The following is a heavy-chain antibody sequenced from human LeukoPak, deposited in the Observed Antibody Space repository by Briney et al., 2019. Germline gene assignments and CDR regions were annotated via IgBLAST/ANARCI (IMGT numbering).Heavy chain of an antibody. CDR2: IYHSGST. J-gene: IGHJ4*02. Sequence: PSETLSLTCAVSGGSISSGGYSWSWIRQPPGKGLEWIGYIYHSGSTYYNPSLKSRVTISVDRSKNQFSLKLSSVTAADTAVYYCARGGGVQLWYSYYFDYWGQGTLVTVSS. CDR1: GGSISSGGYS. D-gene: IGHD5-18*01. CDR3: ARGGGVQLWYSYYFDY. V-gene: IGHV4-30-2*01.